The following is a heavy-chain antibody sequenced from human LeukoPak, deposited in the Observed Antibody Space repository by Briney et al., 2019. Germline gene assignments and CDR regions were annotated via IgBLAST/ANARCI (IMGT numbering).Heavy chain of an antibody. V-gene: IGHV4-39*06. D-gene: IGHD4-17*01. J-gene: IGHJ5*02. CDR2: INYSGSSGST. CDR3: AGGRHYGDPRFDP. CDR1: GDSISSSSYY. Sequence: PSETLSLTCTVSGDSISSSSYYWGWIRQPPGKGLEWIGSINYSGSSGSTYYNPSLKSRVTISVHTSSNQFTLTLSSVTAADTAVYYCAGGRHYGDPRFDPWGQGTLVTVSS.